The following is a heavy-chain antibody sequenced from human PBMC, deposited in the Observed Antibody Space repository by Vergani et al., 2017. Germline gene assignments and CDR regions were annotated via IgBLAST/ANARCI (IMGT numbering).Heavy chain of an antibody. CDR3: ATQPPGIAVAGTQAEYFQH. Sequence: EVQLAESGGGLVQPGGSLRLSCAASGFTFSSYWMSWVRQAPGKGLEWVANIKQDGSEKYYVDSVKGRFTISRDNAKNSLYLQMNSLRAEDTAVYYCATQPPGIAVAGTQAEYFQHWGQGTLVTVSS. J-gene: IGHJ1*01. CDR1: GFTFSSYW. CDR2: IKQDGSEK. D-gene: IGHD6-19*01. V-gene: IGHV3-7*03.